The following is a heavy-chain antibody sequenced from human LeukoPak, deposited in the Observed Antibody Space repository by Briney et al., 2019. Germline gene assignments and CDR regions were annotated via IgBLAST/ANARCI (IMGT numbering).Heavy chain of an antibody. CDR2: IKRKSEGGTT. J-gene: IGHJ3*02. D-gene: IGHD3-10*01. V-gene: IGHV3-15*01. CDR1: GFTCSNAW. CDR3: TTDSHFGLWSGDTDAFDI. Sequence: PGGPLRLSCAASGFTCSNAWMSWVRQAPGKGLEWVGRIKRKSEGGTTDCAAPVKGRFTISRDDSKNTLYLQMNSLKTEDTAVYYCTTDSHFGLWSGDTDAFDIWGQGTMVTVSS.